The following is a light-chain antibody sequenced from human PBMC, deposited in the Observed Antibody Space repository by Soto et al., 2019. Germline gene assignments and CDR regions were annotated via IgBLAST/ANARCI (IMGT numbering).Light chain of an antibody. CDR3: QQYGNSPT. J-gene: IGKJ1*01. CDR2: ETS. CDR1: QSVSAGY. V-gene: IGKV3-20*01. Sequence: EIVMTQSPGTLSLTPAESSTLSCRASQSVSAGYFAWYQKKPGQASRLIIYETSSKMTGIPDRFSGSGSGTEFTLTISRLEPEDFAVYYCQQYGNSPTFGQGTKVDIK.